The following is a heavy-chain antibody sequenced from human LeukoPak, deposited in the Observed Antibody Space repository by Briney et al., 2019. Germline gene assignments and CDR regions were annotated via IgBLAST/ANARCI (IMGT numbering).Heavy chain of an antibody. J-gene: IGHJ3*02. Sequence: PGGSLRLSCAAPGFTFSDYYMSWIRQAPGKGLEWVSYISSSGSTIYYADSVKGRFTISRDNAKNSLYLQMNCLRAEDTAVYYCARDEAAGTEDDAFDIWGQGTMVTVSS. V-gene: IGHV3-11*01. CDR3: ARDEAAGTEDDAFDI. CDR2: ISSSGSTI. D-gene: IGHD6-13*01. CDR1: GFTFSDYY.